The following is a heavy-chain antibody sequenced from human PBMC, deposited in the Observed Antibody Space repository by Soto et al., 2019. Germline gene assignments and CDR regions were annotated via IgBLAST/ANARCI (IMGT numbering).Heavy chain of an antibody. CDR2: ISAYNGHT. D-gene: IGHD2-15*01. CDR3: ARDWWGYSDL. CDR1: GYTFTTSG. V-gene: IGHV1-18*01. Sequence: VQLVQSGAEVKKPGASVKVSCQASGYTFTTSGISWARQAPGQGLGWMGWISAYNGHTNYARKIQGRVTMTTDTSTSTASMEPRSLRADDTAVYYCARDWWGYSDLWGRGTLVTVSS. J-gene: IGHJ2*01.